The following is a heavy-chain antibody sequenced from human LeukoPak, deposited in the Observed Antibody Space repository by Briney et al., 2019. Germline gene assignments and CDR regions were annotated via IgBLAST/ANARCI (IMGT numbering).Heavy chain of an antibody. CDR1: GYTFTGYY. CDR2: INPKGGGT. D-gene: IGHD3-10*01. Sequence: ASVKVSCKASGYTFTGYYMHWVRQAPGQGLEWMGWINPKGGGTNYAQRFQGRVTMTRDTSISTAYMDLSRLTSDDTAVYYCARENYYGSGSYYYRPPYYYYYYYMDVWGKGTTVTISS. V-gene: IGHV1-2*02. CDR3: ARENYYGSGSYYYRPPYYYYYYYMDV. J-gene: IGHJ6*03.